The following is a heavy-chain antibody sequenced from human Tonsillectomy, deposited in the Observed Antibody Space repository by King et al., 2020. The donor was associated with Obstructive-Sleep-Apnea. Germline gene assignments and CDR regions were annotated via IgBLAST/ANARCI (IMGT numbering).Heavy chain of an antibody. CDR2: IYYSGST. CDR3: ARWDRRTIFGVVIDYFDY. D-gene: IGHD3-3*01. V-gene: IGHV4-39*07. Sequence: QLQESGPGLVKPSETLSLTCTVSGGSISSSSYYWGWIRQPPGKGLEWIGSIYYSGSTYYNPSLKSRVTLSADTSKNQFSLKLSSVTAADTAVYYCARWDRRTIFGVVIDYFDYWGQGTLVTVSS. J-gene: IGHJ4*02. CDR1: GGSISSSSYY.